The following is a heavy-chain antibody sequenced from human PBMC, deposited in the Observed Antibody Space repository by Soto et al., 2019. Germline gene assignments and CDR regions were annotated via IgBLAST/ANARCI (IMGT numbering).Heavy chain of an antibody. Sequence: GGSLRLSCAASGFTFSSYGMHWVRQAPGKGLEWVAVISYDGSNKYYADSVKGRFTISRDNSKNTLYLQMNSLRAEDTAVYYCAKTQSSYDFWSGSDYWGQGTLVTVSS. CDR2: ISYDGSNK. J-gene: IGHJ4*02. V-gene: IGHV3-30*18. D-gene: IGHD3-3*01. CDR1: GFTFSSYG. CDR3: AKTQSSYDFWSGSDY.